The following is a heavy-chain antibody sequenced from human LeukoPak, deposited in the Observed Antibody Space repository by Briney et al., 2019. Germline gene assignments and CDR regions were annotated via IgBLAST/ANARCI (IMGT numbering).Heavy chain of an antibody. V-gene: IGHV4-4*07. Sequence: KPSETLSLTCTVSGGSISSYYWNWIRQPAGKGLELIGRIYTSGITNFNPSLQSRVTMALDTSKSQLSLRLTSVTAADTAVYYCARGYYDYIWGSYPAVDYWGQGTLVTVSS. CDR3: ARGYYDYIWGSYPAVDY. J-gene: IGHJ4*02. D-gene: IGHD3-16*02. CDR1: GGSISSYY. CDR2: IYTSGIT.